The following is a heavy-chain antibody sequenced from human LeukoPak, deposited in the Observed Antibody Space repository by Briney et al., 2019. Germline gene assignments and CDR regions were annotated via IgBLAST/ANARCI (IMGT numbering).Heavy chain of an antibody. D-gene: IGHD2-2*01. V-gene: IGHV3-23*01. CDR1: GFTFSSYA. J-gene: IGHJ6*03. CDR2: ISGSGGRT. CDR3: AKDIRNANYYYYMDV. Sequence: GGSLRLSCAASGFTFSSYAMSWVRQAPGKGLEWVSAISGSGGRTYYADSVKGRFTISRDNSKNTLYLQMNSLRAEDTAVYYCAKDIRNANYYYYMDVWGKGTTVTVSS.